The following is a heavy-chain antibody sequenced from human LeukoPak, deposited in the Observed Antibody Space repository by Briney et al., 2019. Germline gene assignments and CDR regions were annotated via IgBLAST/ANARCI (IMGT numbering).Heavy chain of an antibody. CDR3: ARDPDYGDAFDM. J-gene: IGHJ3*02. D-gene: IGHD4-17*01. Sequence: SETLSLTCTVSGDSLSSYYWSWIRQPAGEGLEWIGRIYTSGSTNYNTSLKSRVTMSVDTSKNQFSLKLSSVTAADTAVYYCARDPDYGDAFDMWGQGTMVTVSS. V-gene: IGHV4-4*07. CDR1: GDSLSSYY. CDR2: IYTSGST.